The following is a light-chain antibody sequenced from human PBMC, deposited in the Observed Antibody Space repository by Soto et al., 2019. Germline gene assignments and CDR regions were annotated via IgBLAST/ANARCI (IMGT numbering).Light chain of an antibody. J-gene: IGKJ1*01. Sequence: IVMTQSPATLSVSPGERATLSCRASQSVSSNLAWYQQKPGQAPRLLIYGTFTRATGIPARFSGSVSGTEFTLTISSLQSEDFSIYYCQQYNIWPRTFGQGTKVDIK. CDR3: QQYNIWPRT. V-gene: IGKV3-15*01. CDR1: QSVSSN. CDR2: GTF.